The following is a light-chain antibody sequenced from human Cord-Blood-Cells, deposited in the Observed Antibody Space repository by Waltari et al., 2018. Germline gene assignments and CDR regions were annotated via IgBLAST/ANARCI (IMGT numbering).Light chain of an antibody. J-gene: IGLJ1*01. CDR3: AAWYDSLNGYV. CDR1: SSNIGSNT. Sequence: QSVLTQPPSASGTPGQRVTISCSGRSSNIGSNTVNWDQQLPGTDPKLLIYSNNQRPSWFPERVSGSKAGTSASLAISGLQSEDEADYYCAAWYDSLNGYVFVTGTKVTVL. CDR2: SNN. V-gene: IGLV1-44*01.